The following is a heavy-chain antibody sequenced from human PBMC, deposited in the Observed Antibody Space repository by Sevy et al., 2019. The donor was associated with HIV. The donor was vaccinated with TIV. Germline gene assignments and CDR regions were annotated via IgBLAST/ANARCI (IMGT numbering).Heavy chain of an antibody. V-gene: IGHV3-74*01. CDR3: ARGITGTMVDYYYYGGMDV. Sequence: GGSLRLSCAASGFTFSSYWMHWVRQAPGKGLVWVSRINSDGSSTSYADSVKGRFTISRDNAKNTLYLQMNSLRAEDTAVYYCARGITGTMVDYYYYGGMDVWGQGTTVTVSS. CDR2: INSDGSST. J-gene: IGHJ6*02. CDR1: GFTFSSYW. D-gene: IGHD1-7*01.